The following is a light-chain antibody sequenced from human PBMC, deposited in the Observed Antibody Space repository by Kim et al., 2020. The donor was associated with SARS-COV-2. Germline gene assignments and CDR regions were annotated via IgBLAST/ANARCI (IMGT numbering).Light chain of an antibody. J-gene: IGKJ2*01. V-gene: IGKV1-6*01. Sequence: SASVGDSVTIPCRESQDVRNSLDWYQQKSRKAPKRLIYAASSLQSGVPSRFSGSGSGTDFALTISSLQPEDFATYYCLQDYNYPYTFGQGTKLEI. CDR3: LQDYNYPYT. CDR2: AAS. CDR1: QDVRNS.